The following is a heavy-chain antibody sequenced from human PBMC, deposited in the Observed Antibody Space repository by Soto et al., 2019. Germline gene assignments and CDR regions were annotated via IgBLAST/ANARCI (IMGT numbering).Heavy chain of an antibody. J-gene: IGHJ4*02. D-gene: IGHD2-15*01. CDR1: GGPISSSSYY. V-gene: IGHV4-39*01. CDR3: ANRRGFCSGGSCLPFDY. Sequence: QLQLQESGPGLVKPSETLALTCTVSGGPISSSSYYWGWIRQPPGKGLEWIGSIYYSGSTYYNPSLKSRVTISVDTSKNQFSLKLSSVTAADTAVYYCANRRGFCSGGSCLPFDYWGQGTLVTVS. CDR2: IYYSGST.